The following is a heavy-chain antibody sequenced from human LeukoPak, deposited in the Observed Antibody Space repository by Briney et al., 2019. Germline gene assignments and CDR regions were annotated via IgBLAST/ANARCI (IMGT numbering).Heavy chain of an antibody. D-gene: IGHD1-26*01. Sequence: SETLSLTCAVYGGSFSGYYWSWIRQPPGKGLEWIGEINHSGSTNYNPSLKSRVTISVDTSKNQFSLKLSSVTAADTAVYYCAKGSGATPFDYWGQGTLVTVSS. V-gene: IGHV4-34*01. CDR2: INHSGST. CDR1: GGSFSGYY. CDR3: AKGSGATPFDY. J-gene: IGHJ4*02.